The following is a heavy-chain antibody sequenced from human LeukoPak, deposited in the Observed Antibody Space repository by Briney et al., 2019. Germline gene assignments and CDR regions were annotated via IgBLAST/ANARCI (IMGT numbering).Heavy chain of an antibody. D-gene: IGHD3-22*01. CDR1: GFAFSYYN. J-gene: IGHJ5*02. Sequence: GGSLRLSCAASGFAFSYYNMNWVRQAPGKGLEWVSSISNTGIFIYYSSLIKGRFTISRDNAKNSLYLQLDSLRAEDTAVYYCARGPPPYESSGHNWFDPWGQGTLVTVSS. CDR3: ARGPPPYESSGHNWFDP. V-gene: IGHV3-21*01. CDR2: ISNTGIFI.